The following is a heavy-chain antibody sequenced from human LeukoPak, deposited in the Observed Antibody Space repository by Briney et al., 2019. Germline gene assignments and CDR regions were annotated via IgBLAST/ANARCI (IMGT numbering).Heavy chain of an antibody. CDR3: ARLITGTTTAFDI. Sequence: AETLSLTCSVSGGSISGYYWTWVRQPAGKGLEWIGRVYTSGSTHYNPSLKTRLPMSVDTSKNQFSLKLCSLTAADTSVYYCARLITGTTTAFDIWGQGTMVTVSS. V-gene: IGHV4-4*07. D-gene: IGHD1-7*01. J-gene: IGHJ3*02. CDR2: VYTSGST. CDR1: GGSISGYY.